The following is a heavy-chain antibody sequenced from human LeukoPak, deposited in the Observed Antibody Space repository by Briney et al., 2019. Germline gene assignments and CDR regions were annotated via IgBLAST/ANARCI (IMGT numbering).Heavy chain of an antibody. Sequence: PSETLSQTFTVSGGSISSYYWSWIRQPPGKGLEWIGYIYYSGSTNYNPSLKSRVTISVDTSKNQFSLKLSSVTAADTAVYYCAKATLWFGELLSGDYYYFYMDVWGKGTADSLSS. CDR3: AKATLWFGELLSGDYYYFYMDV. CDR2: IYYSGST. J-gene: IGHJ6*03. CDR1: GGSISSYY. D-gene: IGHD3-10*01. V-gene: IGHV4-59*01.